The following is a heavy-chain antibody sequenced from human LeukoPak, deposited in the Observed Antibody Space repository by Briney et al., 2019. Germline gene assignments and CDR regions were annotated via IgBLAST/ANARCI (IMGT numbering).Heavy chain of an antibody. V-gene: IGHV1-69*06. CDR1: GGTFSSYA. J-gene: IGHJ5*02. D-gene: IGHD6-19*01. CDR3: ARAVVWLSAFDP. Sequence: SVKVSCKASGGTFSSYAISWVRQAPGQGLEWMGGIIPIFGTANYAQKFQGRVTITADKSTSTAYMELSSLRSEDTAVYYCARAVVWLSAFDPWGQGTLVTVSS. CDR2: IIPIFGTA.